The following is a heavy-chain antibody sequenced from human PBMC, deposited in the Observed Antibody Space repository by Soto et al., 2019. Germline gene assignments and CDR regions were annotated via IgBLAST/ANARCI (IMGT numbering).Heavy chain of an antibody. V-gene: IGHV1-18*01. CDR2: ISPYSGNT. CDR3: AMVDNYVTPTPHND. D-gene: IGHD3-16*01. Sequence: QVQLVQSGDEVRKPGSSVKVSCKASGYIFVNYGIAWVRQAPGQGLELMGWISPYSGNTHSASKVQGRLTMTTDTTTGTAYMDLGSLTSDDTAVYYLAMVDNYVTPTPHNDWGKGTTVTVSS. CDR1: GYIFVNYG. J-gene: IGHJ6*04.